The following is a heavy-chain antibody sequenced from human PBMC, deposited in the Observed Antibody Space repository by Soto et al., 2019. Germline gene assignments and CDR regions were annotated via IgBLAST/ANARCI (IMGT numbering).Heavy chain of an antibody. CDR3: ARFYSSSRGYYYYYGMDV. V-gene: IGHV3-21*01. CDR1: GFTFSSYS. Sequence: GGSLRLSCAASGFTFSSYSMNWVRQAPGKGLEWVSSISSSSSYIYYADSVKGRFTISRDNAKNSLYLQMNSLGAEDTAVYYCARFYSSSRGYYYYYGMDVWGQGTTVTVSS. CDR2: ISSSSSYI. J-gene: IGHJ6*02. D-gene: IGHD6-13*01.